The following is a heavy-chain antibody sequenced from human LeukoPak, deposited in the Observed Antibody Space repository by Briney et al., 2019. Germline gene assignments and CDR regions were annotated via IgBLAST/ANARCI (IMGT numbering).Heavy chain of an antibody. V-gene: IGHV4-34*01. D-gene: IGHD3-10*01. CDR1: GGSFTDYF. J-gene: IGHJ4*02. Sequence: SETLSLTCDVFGGSFTDYFWTWIRQSPGKGLEWIGEINDYTGNTNYNPSLNSRVSISLEKSKNQFSLELRSVTAADTAVYYCARCKDYYVSGSYYKTFDYWGQGTLVTVSS. CDR2: INDYTGNT. CDR3: ARCKDYYVSGSYYKTFDY.